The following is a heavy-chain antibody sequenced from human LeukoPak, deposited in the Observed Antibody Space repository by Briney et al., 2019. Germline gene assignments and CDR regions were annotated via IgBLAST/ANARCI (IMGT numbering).Heavy chain of an antibody. V-gene: IGHV4-59*01. CDR1: GGSISNYY. J-gene: IGHJ3*02. CDR2: INYSGRA. D-gene: IGHD3-10*01. Sequence: SETLSLTCTVSGGSISNYYWNWIRQPPGKGLEWIGNINYSGRANYNPSLKSRVTISVDTSKNQFSLKLSSVTAADTAFYYCARSRALDIWGQGTMVTVSS. CDR3: ARSRALDI.